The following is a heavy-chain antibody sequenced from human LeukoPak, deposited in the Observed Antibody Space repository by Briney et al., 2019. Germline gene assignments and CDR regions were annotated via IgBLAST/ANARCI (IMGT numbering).Heavy chain of an antibody. D-gene: IGHD4-23*01. V-gene: IGHV4-38-2*02. Sequence: SETLSLTCTVSGYSLSSGYYWGWIRQPPGKGLEWIGSIYHSGSTYYKPSHESRVTISVDTSKNQFTLKLSSVTAAHTAVYYCARDWRTYGGNSGGYFDLWGRGALVTVSS. J-gene: IGHJ2*01. CDR2: IYHSGST. CDR1: GYSLSSGYY. CDR3: ARDWRTYGGNSGGYFDL.